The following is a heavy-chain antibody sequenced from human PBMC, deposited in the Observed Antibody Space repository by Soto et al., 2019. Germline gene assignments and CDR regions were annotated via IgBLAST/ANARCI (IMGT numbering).Heavy chain of an antibody. V-gene: IGHV1-69*01. J-gene: IGHJ4*02. Sequence: QVQLVQSGAEVKKPGSSVKVSCKASGGTFSSYAISWVRQAPGQALEWMGGIIPIFGTANSAQEFQGRVTITADESTSTSYMEMSSLRAEVTAVYYCARGKAISYVSAYWCRGTLVTFSA. CDR3: ARGKAISYVSAY. D-gene: IGHD3-16*01. CDR2: IIPIFGTA. CDR1: GGTFSSYA.